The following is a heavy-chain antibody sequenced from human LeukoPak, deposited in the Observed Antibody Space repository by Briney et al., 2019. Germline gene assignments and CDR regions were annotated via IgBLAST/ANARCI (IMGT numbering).Heavy chain of an antibody. J-gene: IGHJ5*02. V-gene: IGHV4-34*01. Sequence: SETLSLTCSVYGGSFSGYYWSWIRQPPGKGLEWIGEINHSGSTNYNPSLKSRVTISVDTSKNQFSLKLSSVTAADTAVYYCARPQGWELFSWFDPWGQGTLVTVSS. CDR1: GGSFSGYY. CDR2: INHSGST. CDR3: ARPQGWELFSWFDP. D-gene: IGHD3-10*01.